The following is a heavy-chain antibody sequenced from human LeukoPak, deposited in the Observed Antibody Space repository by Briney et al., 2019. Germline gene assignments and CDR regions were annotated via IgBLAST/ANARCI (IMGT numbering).Heavy chain of an antibody. CDR3: ARDPMVRGSDGMDV. D-gene: IGHD3-10*01. V-gene: IGHV3-53*01. CDR1: GFTFSRYP. J-gene: IGHJ6*02. CDR2: IYSGGST. Sequence: GGSLRLSCAASGFTFSRYPMHWVRQAPGKGLEWVSVIYSGGSTYYADSVKGRFTISRDNSKNTLYLQMNSLRAEDTAVYYCARDPMVRGSDGMDVWGQGTTVTVSS.